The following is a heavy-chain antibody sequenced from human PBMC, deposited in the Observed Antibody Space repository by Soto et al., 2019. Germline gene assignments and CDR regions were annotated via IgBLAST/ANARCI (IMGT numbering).Heavy chain of an antibody. CDR3: AKHEGYCSTTTCSNFDY. CDR1: GFTFSSYW. CDR2: LYPGDSDT. D-gene: IGHD2-2*01. V-gene: IGHV5-51*01. Sequence: PGESLKISCKGSGFTFSSYWIAWVRQMPGKGLEWMGILYPGDSDTSYSPSFQGQVTISADKSINTAYLHWSSLKASDTAIYYCAKHEGYCSTTTCSNFDYWGQGTLVTVSS. J-gene: IGHJ4*02.